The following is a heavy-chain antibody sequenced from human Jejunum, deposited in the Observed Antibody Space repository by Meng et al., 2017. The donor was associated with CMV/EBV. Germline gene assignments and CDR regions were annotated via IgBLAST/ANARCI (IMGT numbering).Heavy chain of an antibody. CDR2: ILWDDDR. V-gene: IGHV2-5*02. CDR3: ARGGPVFDF. Sequence: ITFKYAGPTLVKPTQTLTLTCSFSGFSLTTTGMGVGWIRQPPGKALEWLALILWDDDRLYNPSLKTRVTITKDMSTNQVVLAMTNMDPADTGTYYCARGGPVFDFWGQGALVTVSS. CDR1: GFSLTTTGMG. J-gene: IGHJ4*02.